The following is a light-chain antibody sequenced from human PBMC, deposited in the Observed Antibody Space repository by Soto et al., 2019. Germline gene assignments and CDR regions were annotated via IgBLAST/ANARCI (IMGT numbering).Light chain of an antibody. CDR3: QQRSNWPPLAT. CDR2: GAS. V-gene: IGKV3-11*01. CDR1: QSVSTY. Sequence: EIVLTQSPATLSLSPGEGATLSCRASQSVSTYLAWYQQKPGQAPRLLIYGASNRATGVAARFSGSGSGTDFTLSISSLEPEDFAVYYCQQRSNWPPLATFGPGTKVDIK. J-gene: IGKJ3*01.